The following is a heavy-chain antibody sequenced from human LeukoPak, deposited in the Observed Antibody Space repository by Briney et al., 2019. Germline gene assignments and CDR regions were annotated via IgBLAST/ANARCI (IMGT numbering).Heavy chain of an antibody. V-gene: IGHV3-21*01. CDR2: ISTTSYI. J-gene: IGHJ6*03. CDR3: ARVVPAARSLPYYYYMDV. D-gene: IGHD6-6*01. CDR1: GFTFNTYN. Sequence: GGSLRLSCAASGFTFNTYNMCWVRQAPGKGLEWVSSISTTSYIYYADSVEGRFTVSRDNAQNSLFLQMSSLRAEDTAVYYCARVVPAARSLPYYYYMDVWGKGTTVTVSS.